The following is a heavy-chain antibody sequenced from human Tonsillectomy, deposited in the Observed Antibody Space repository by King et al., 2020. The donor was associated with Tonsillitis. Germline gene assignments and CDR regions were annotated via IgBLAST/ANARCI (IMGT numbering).Heavy chain of an antibody. Sequence: VQLEESGGGLVQPGGSLRLSCAASGFTLSYYEMNWVRQAPGKGLEWVSHISSSGNTIYYADSVKGRFTISRDNAKNSLYLQMNRLRAEDTAVYYCARVTSMRDFDYWGQGTLVTVSS. CDR2: ISSSGNTI. CDR1: GFTLSYYE. J-gene: IGHJ4*02. V-gene: IGHV3-48*03. CDR3: ARVTSMRDFDY. D-gene: IGHD5-18*01.